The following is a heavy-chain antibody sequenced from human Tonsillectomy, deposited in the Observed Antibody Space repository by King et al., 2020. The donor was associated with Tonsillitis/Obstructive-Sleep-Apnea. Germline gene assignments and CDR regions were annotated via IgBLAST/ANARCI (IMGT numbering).Heavy chain of an antibody. CDR2: IYYSGST. J-gene: IGHJ4*02. CDR3: ASRLNYGDYADY. D-gene: IGHD4-17*01. V-gene: IGHV4-39*01. CDR1: GGSISSGTYY. Sequence: LQLQESGPGLVKPSETLSLTCTVSGGSISSGTYYWGWIRPPPGKGLEWIGSIYYSGSTYYNPSLKSRVTISVDTSKNQFSLKLSSVTAADTAVYYCASRLNYGDYADYWGQGTLVTVSS.